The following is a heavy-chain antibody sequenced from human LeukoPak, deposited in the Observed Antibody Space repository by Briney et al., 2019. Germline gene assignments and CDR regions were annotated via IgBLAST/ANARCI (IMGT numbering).Heavy chain of an antibody. CDR1: GFDSNQYW. CDR3: VAESMNY. Sequence: GGSLRLSCAASGFDSNQYWLTWIRQTPDKGLEWTAHMSPDGRAIYYGDSVKGRFTISRDNAKKSVYLQMNSLRVEGTAVYYCVAESMNYWGQGVLVTVSS. D-gene: IGHD3-16*01. J-gene: IGHJ4*02. CDR2: MSPDGRAI. V-gene: IGHV3-7*01.